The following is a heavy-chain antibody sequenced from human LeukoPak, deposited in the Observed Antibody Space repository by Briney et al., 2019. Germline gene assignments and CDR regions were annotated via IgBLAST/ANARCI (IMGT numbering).Heavy chain of an antibody. J-gene: IGHJ4*02. CDR3: ARESRRRYCSSTSCYSY. D-gene: IGHD2-2*01. Sequence: SETLSLTCAVYGGSFSGYYWSWIRQPPGKGLEWIGEINHSGSTNYNPSLKSRVTISVDTSKNQFSLKLSSVTAADTAVYYCARESRRRYCSSTSCYSYWGQGTLVTVSS. V-gene: IGHV4-34*01. CDR1: GGSFSGYY. CDR2: INHSGST.